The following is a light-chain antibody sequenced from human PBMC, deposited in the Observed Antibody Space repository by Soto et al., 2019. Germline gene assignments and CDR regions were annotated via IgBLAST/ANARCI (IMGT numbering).Light chain of an antibody. CDR3: QSYDSSLSALVV. CDR1: SSNIGAGYD. Sequence: QSALTQPPSVSGAPGQRVTISCTGSSSNIGAGYDVHWYQQLPGTAPKLLIYGNSNRPSGVPDRFSGSKSGTSASLAITGLQAEDEADYYCQSYDSSLSALVVFGGGTKVTVL. V-gene: IGLV1-40*01. CDR2: GNS. J-gene: IGLJ2*01.